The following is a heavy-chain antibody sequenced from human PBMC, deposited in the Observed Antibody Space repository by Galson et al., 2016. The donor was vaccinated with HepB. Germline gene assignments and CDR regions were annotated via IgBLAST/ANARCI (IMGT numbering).Heavy chain of an antibody. Sequence: LSLSCAASGFTFYTFTMHWVRQSPGKGPECVAAISFDGSNRHYADSVRGRFTISRDNPRNTLYLQMDSLATEDTAVYYCARGEIGTTLDWGQGALVTVSS. CDR3: ARGEIGTTLD. CDR2: ISFDGSNR. J-gene: IGHJ4*02. D-gene: IGHD4-23*01. V-gene: IGHV3-30-3*01. CDR1: GFTFYTFT.